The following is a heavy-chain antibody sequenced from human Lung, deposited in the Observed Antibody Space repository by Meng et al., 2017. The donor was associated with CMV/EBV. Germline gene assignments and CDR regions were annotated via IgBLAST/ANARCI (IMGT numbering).Heavy chain of an antibody. CDR2: ITRSSTYI. CDR3: ARDDYTNYVVDV. CDR1: GFTFSGYT. D-gene: IGHD4-11*01. V-gene: IGHV3-21*01. J-gene: IGHJ6*02. Sequence: GGSXRLXXAASGFTFSGYTMNWVRQAPGKGLEWVACITRSSTYIYYAESVKGRFTISRDNAKNSLHLQMNSLRAEDTAVYYCARDDYTNYVVDVLGQGTTVTVSS.